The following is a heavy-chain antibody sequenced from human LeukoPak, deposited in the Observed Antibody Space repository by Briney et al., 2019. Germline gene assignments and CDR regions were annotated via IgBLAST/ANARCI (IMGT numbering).Heavy chain of an antibody. CDR1: GFTFSSYA. D-gene: IGHD1-1*01. J-gene: IGHJ5*02. V-gene: IGHV3-21*01. Sequence: GGSLRLSCAASGFTFSSYAMNWVRQAPGKGLEWVSSISRSSSYIYYADSVKGRFTISRDNAKNSLFLQMNSLRAEDTAVYYCARVEEATTFNPWGQGTLVTVSS. CDR2: ISRSSSYI. CDR3: ARVEEATTFNP.